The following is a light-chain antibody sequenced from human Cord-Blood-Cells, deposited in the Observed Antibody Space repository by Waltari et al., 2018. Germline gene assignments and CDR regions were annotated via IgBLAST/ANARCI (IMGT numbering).Light chain of an antibody. CDR3: QQSYSTPYS. V-gene: IGKV1-39*01. CDR1: QSISSY. Sequence: DIQMTQSPSSLSASVGDRVTITCRASQSISSYLNWYQQKPGKAPKLRIYAASSLQSGVPSRFSGSGSGKDFTLTISSLQPEDCATYYCQQSYSTPYSFGQGTKLEIK. CDR2: AAS. J-gene: IGKJ2*03.